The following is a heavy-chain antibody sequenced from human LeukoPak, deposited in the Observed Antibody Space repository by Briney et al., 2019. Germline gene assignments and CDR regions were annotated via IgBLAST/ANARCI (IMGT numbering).Heavy chain of an antibody. V-gene: IGHV3-30-3*01. Sequence: GGSLRLSCAASGFMFSSYALHWVRQAPGKGLEWVAVISYDGSNKYYADSVRGRFTISRDNSKNTLYLQMNSLRAEDTAVYYCARDGGYCGSTSCQIDYWGQGTLVTVSS. J-gene: IGHJ4*02. CDR1: GFMFSSYA. D-gene: IGHD2-2*01. CDR2: ISYDGSNK. CDR3: ARDGGYCGSTSCQIDY.